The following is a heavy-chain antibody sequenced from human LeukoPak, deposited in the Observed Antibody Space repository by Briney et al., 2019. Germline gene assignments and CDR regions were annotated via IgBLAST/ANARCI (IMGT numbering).Heavy chain of an antibody. CDR2: IIPIFGTA. CDR1: GGTFSSYA. D-gene: IGHD2-2*01. CDR3: ASCWGTSCYLNWFDP. Sequence: SVKVSCKASGGTFSSYAISWVRQAPGQGLEWMGRIIPIFGTANYAQKFQGRVTITTDESTSTAYMELSSLRSDDTAVYYCASCWGTSCYLNWFDPWGQGTLVTVSS. J-gene: IGHJ5*02. V-gene: IGHV1-69*05.